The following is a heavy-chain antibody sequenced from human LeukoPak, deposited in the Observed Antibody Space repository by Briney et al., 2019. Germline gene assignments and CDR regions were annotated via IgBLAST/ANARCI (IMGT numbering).Heavy chain of an antibody. CDR1: GGSFSGYY. V-gene: IGHV4-34*01. CDR2: INHSGST. D-gene: IGHD6-19*01. Sequence: SETPSLTCAVYGGSFSGYYWSWIRQPPGKGLEWIGEINHSGSTNYNPSLKSRVTISVDTSKNQFSLKLSSVTAADTAVYYCAGRHSSGWFDAFDIWGQGTMVTVSS. CDR3: AGRHSSGWFDAFDI. J-gene: IGHJ3*02.